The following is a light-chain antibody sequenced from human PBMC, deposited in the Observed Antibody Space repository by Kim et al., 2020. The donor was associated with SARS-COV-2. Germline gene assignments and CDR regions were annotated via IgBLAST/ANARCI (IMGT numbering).Light chain of an antibody. CDR1: QSISTY. CDR3: QHSHTAPLLT. CDR2: AAS. Sequence: DIQMTQSQSSLAASVGDRVTIACRASQSISTYLNWYQQKPGKAPKLLIYAASSLQSGVPSRFSGSGSGTDFTLTISSLQPEDFGTYYCQHSHTAPLLTFGGGTKVDIK. V-gene: IGKV1-39*01. J-gene: IGKJ4*01.